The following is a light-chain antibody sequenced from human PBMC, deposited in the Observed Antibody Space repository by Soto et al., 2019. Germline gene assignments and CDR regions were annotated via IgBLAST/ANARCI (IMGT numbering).Light chain of an antibody. CDR1: QGIRSY. Sequence: DIQLTQSPFFLSASVGDRVTITCRASQGIRSYLAWYQQRPGKAPELLIYGASTLRTGVASRFSGSGSGTEFTLTISSLQPEDFATYYCQQSYSSPYTFGRGTKVEI. CDR3: QQSYSSPYT. V-gene: IGKV1-9*01. J-gene: IGKJ2*01. CDR2: GAS.